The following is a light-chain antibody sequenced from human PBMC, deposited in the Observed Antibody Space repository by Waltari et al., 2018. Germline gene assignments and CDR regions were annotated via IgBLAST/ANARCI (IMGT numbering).Light chain of an antibody. CDR3: CSYAGSITFWV. Sequence: QSALTQPRSVSGSPGQSVTISCTGTSSDVGGYNYVPWYQHPPGKAPKLIIYDVTKRPSGVPDRFSASKSDNTASLTISGLQAEDEADYYCCSYAGSITFWVFGGGTKLTVL. J-gene: IGLJ3*02. CDR1: SSDVGGYNY. V-gene: IGLV2-11*01. CDR2: DVT.